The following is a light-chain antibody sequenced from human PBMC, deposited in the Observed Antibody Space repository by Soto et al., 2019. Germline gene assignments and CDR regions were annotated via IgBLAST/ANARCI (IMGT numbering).Light chain of an antibody. V-gene: IGLV2-8*01. J-gene: IGLJ2*01. CDR2: EVS. CDR1: SSDVGDYNY. Sequence: QSALTQPPSASGSLGQSVTIPCTGTSSDVGDYNYVSWYQHHPGKVPKLMIYEVSKRPSGVPDRFSGSKSGNTASLTVSGLQAEDEADYYCSSFAGSPVVFGGGTKLTVL. CDR3: SSFAGSPVV.